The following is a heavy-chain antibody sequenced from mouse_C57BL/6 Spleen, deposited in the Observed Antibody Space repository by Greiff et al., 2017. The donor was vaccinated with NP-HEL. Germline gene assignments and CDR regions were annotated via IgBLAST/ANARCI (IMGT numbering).Heavy chain of an antibody. CDR2: INYDGSST. J-gene: IGHJ4*01. Sequence: EVKLVESEGGLVQPGSSMKLSCTASGFTFSDYYMAWVRQVPEKGLEWVANINYDGSSTYYLDSLKSRFIISRDNAKNILYLQMSSLKSEDTATYYCARDGGLRHYAMDYWGQGTSVTVSS. V-gene: IGHV5-16*01. CDR3: ARDGGLRHYAMDY. D-gene: IGHD2-4*01. CDR1: GFTFSDYY.